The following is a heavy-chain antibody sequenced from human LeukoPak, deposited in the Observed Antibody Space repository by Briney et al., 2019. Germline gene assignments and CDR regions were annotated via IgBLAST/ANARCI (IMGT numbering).Heavy chain of an antibody. V-gene: IGHV4-34*01. CDR2: INHSGST. CDR3: ARDRRESTKPNDAFDI. Sequence: PSETLSLICAVYGGSFSGYYWSWIRQPPGKGLEWIGEINHSGSTNYNPSLKSRVTISVDTSKKQLPLKLSSVTAADTAVYYCARDRRESTKPNDAFDIWGQGTMVTVSS. CDR1: GGSFSGYY. D-gene: IGHD1-1*01. J-gene: IGHJ3*02.